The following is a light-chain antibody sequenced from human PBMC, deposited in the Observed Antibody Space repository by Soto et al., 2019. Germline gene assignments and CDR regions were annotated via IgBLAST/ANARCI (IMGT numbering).Light chain of an antibody. CDR3: SSFTNSSPLGV. CDR2: DVD. V-gene: IGLV2-14*03. Sequence: QSVLTQPASVSGSPGQSITISCTGTSSDVGSYNYVSWYQHHPGKAPKLVIYDVDDRPSGVSNRFSGSKSGNTASLTISGLQAEDEADYYCSSFTNSSPLGVFGTGTKVPVL. J-gene: IGLJ1*01. CDR1: SSDVGSYNY.